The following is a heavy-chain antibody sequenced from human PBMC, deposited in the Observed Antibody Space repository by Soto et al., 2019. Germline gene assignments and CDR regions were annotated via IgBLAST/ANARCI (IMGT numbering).Heavy chain of an antibody. Sequence: SVKVSCKVSGGSFSSFSINWVRQAPGQRFEWMGGIIPIFGTANYAQKFQGRVTITADESTSTAYMELSSPRSEDTAVYYCARVGTTVTRDYYYYYGMDVWGQGTTVTVSS. V-gene: IGHV1-69*13. CDR2: IIPIFGTA. D-gene: IGHD4-17*01. CDR1: GGSFSSFS. CDR3: ARVGTTVTRDYYYYYGMDV. J-gene: IGHJ6*02.